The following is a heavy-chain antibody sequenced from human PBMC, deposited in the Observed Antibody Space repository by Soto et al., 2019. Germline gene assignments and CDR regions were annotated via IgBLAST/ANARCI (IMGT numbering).Heavy chain of an antibody. CDR1: GGSIRGGDYY. J-gene: IGHJ4*02. Sequence: QVQLQESGPGLVKPSQTLSLTCTVSGGSIRGGDYYWSWIRQHPGKGLEWIGYIFYSGNSFYNPSLKSGVTISVDTSKNQFPLQRSSVTAADTAIYYCARLSSLYYNSDYGGYYFDYWGQGTLVSVSS. CDR2: IFYSGNS. D-gene: IGHD3-10*01. CDR3: ARLSSLYYNSDYGGYYFDY. V-gene: IGHV4-31*03.